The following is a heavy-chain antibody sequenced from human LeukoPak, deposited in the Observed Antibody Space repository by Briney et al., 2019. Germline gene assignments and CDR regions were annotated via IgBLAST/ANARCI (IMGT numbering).Heavy chain of an antibody. V-gene: IGHV4-39*07. Sequence: SETLSLTCTVSGGSISSSSYYWGWIRQPSGKGLEWIGGIYYSGNTYYNPSLKSRVTISVDTSKNQFSLKLSSVTAADTAVYYCARGVVSVTPTFDIWGQGTMVTVSS. CDR3: ARGVVSVTPTFDI. CDR1: GGSISSSSYY. D-gene: IGHD4-23*01. CDR2: IYYSGNT. J-gene: IGHJ3*02.